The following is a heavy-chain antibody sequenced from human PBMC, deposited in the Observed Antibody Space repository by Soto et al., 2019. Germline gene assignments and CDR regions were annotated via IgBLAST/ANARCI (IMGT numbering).Heavy chain of an antibody. J-gene: IGHJ4*02. CDR2: ISYDGINK. D-gene: IGHD2-2*01. Sequence: QVQLVESGGGVVQPGRSLRLSCAASGFSISTYGMHWVRQAPGKGLEWVAVISYDGINKDYADSVKGRFTISRDNSKNTLYRQMNSLRPEDTAVYYCASGAPLGYCSSTSCLDYWGQGTLVTVSS. V-gene: IGHV3-30*03. CDR1: GFSISTYG. CDR3: ASGAPLGYCSSTSCLDY.